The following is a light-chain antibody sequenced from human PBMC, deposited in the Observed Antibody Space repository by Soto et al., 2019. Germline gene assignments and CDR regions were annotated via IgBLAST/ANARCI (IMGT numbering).Light chain of an antibody. V-gene: IGKV1-5*01. J-gene: IGKJ1*01. Sequence: DIQMTQSPSTLSASVGDRVTITCRASQSISRWLAWYQQKPGKAPKLLIYDASNLETGVPSRFSGSGSGTEFTLIISGLQPDDSATYYCQQYTNTNNPWMFGQGTKVDI. CDR1: QSISRW. CDR3: QQYTNTNNPWM. CDR2: DAS.